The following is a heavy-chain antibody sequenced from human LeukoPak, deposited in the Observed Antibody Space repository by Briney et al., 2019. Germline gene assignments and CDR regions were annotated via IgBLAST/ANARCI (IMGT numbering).Heavy chain of an antibody. Sequence: GESLKISCKGSGYSFTSYWIGWVRQMPGKGLEWMGITCPGDSDTRYSPSFQGQVTISADKSISTAYLQWSSLKASDTAMYYCARQGSPLYYYYGMDVWGQGTTVTVSS. CDR3: ARQGSPLYYYYGMDV. CDR1: GYSFTSYW. V-gene: IGHV5-51*01. CDR2: TCPGDSDT. J-gene: IGHJ6*02.